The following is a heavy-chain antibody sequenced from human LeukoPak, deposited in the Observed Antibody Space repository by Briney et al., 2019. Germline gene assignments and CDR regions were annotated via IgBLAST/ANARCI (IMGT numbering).Heavy chain of an antibody. V-gene: IGHV4-4*09. J-gene: IGHJ4*02. CDR1: GGSISSYY. Sequence: SETLSLTCTVSGGSISSYYWSWIRQPPGKGLEWIGYIYTSGSTNYNPSLKSRVTISVDTSKNQFSLKLSSVTAADTAVYYCAGTTYYYDSSGYYYEYYFDYWGQGTLVTVSS. CDR3: AGTTYYYDSSGYYYEYYFDY. D-gene: IGHD3-22*01. CDR2: IYTSGST.